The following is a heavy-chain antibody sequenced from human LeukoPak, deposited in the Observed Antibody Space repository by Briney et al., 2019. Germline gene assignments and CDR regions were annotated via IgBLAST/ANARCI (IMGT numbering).Heavy chain of an antibody. CDR1: GASLARDMYH. CDR3: ARRGDAWQILYSFDV. J-gene: IGHJ3*01. Sequence: PSETLSLTCTVSGASLARDMYHWGWVRQSPGKGLKWLGTIYYDGSTFYSPSFKSRVTISINASKKQLSLNLASVTAADTAVYYCARRGDAWQILYSFDVWGQGTAIIVSS. V-gene: IGHV4-39*01. D-gene: IGHD2-15*01. CDR2: IYYDGST.